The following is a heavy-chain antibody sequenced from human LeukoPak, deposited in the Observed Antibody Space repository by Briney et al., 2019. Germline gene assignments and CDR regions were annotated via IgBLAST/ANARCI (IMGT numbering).Heavy chain of an antibody. Sequence: SETLSLTCAVSGGSISSSDWWSWVRQPPGKGLEWIGEIYHSGTTNYNPSLKSRVTISVDKSKNQFSLKLSSVTAADTAVYYCARDISRTFCSSWSRDYWGQGTLVTVSS. V-gene: IGHV4-4*02. CDR3: ARDISRTFCSSWSRDY. CDR2: IYHSGTT. CDR1: GGSISSSDW. J-gene: IGHJ4*02. D-gene: IGHD6-13*01.